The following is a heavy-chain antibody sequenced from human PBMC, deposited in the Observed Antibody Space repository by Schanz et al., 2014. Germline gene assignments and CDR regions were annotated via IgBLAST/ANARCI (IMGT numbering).Heavy chain of an antibody. Sequence: EVQLVESGGGLVQPGGSLRLSCAASGFTFSSYAMSWVRQAPGKGLEWVSTISASGGSTYYADSVKGRFTISRDNSKNTLYLQVNSLRAEDTAVYYCAKARRKSNCSGGRCFHYSYYGMDVWGQGTTVTVSS. D-gene: IGHD2-15*01. V-gene: IGHV3-23*04. CDR2: ISASGGST. CDR1: GFTFSSYA. CDR3: AKARRKSNCSGGRCFHYSYYGMDV. J-gene: IGHJ6*02.